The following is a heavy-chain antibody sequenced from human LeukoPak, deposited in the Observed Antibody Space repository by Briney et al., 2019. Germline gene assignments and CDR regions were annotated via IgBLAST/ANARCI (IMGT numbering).Heavy chain of an antibody. V-gene: IGHV4-39*07. CDR3: ARAYGGSDY. J-gene: IGHJ4*02. Sequence: SETLSLTCTVSGGSISSSSYYWGWIRQPPGKGLEWIGEINHSGSTNYNPSLKSRVTISVDTSKNQFSLKLSSVTAADTAVYYCARAYGGSDYWGQGTLATVSS. D-gene: IGHD5-12*01. CDR2: INHSGST. CDR1: GGSISSSSYY.